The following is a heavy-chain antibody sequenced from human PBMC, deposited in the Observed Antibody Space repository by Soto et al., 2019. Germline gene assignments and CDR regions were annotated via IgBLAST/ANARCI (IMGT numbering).Heavy chain of an antibody. CDR1: GFTVSSNY. CDR3: AREPLGPHMVRGVIGL. V-gene: IGHV3-53*01. J-gene: IGHJ4*02. D-gene: IGHD3-10*01. Sequence: EVQLVESGGGLIQPGGSLRLSCAASGFTVSSNYMSWVRQAPGKGLEWVSVIYSGGSTYYADSVKGRFTISRDNSKNTLYLQMNSLRAEDTAVYYCAREPLGPHMVRGVIGLWGQGTLVTVSS. CDR2: IYSGGST.